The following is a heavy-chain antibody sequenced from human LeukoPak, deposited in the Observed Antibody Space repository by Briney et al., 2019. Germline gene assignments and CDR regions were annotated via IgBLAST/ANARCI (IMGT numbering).Heavy chain of an antibody. CDR1: EFTFSSYG. Sequence: PGGSLRLSCAASEFTFSSYGMSWVRQAPGKGLEWVSSISGSGGSTYYADSVKGRFTISRDNSKSTLYLQMNSLRAEDTAVYFCAKDAEVYYYDSSGSSYFDYWGQGTLVTVSS. CDR3: AKDAEVYYYDSSGSSYFDY. CDR2: ISGSGGST. D-gene: IGHD3-22*01. V-gene: IGHV3-23*01. J-gene: IGHJ4*02.